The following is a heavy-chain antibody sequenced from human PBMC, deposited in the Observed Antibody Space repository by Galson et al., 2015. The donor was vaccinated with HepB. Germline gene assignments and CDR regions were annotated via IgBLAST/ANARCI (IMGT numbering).Heavy chain of an antibody. V-gene: IGHV6-1*01. CDR3: ARVGPGRDGYNYGALDV. D-gene: IGHD5-24*01. Sequence: CAISGDSVSSNRAAWNWIRQSPSRGLEWLGRTLYRSKWSNEYATSVKSRIIINPDTSKNQVSLQLNSATPEDTAVYYCARVGPGRDGYNYGALDVWGQGTTVTVSS. CDR2: TLYRSKWSN. J-gene: IGHJ6*02. CDR1: GDSVSSNRAA.